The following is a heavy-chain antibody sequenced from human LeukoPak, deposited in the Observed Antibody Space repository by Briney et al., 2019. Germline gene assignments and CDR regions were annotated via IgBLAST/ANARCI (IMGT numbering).Heavy chain of an antibody. D-gene: IGHD2-2*01. J-gene: IGHJ3*02. Sequence: QSGGSLRLSCAASGFTFSSYAMSWVRQAPGKGLEWVSAISGSGGSTYYADSVKGRFTISRDNSKNTLYLQMNSLRAEDTAVYYCAKDRGRYCSSTSCPGAFDIWGQGTMVTVSS. CDR2: ISGSGGST. V-gene: IGHV3-23*01. CDR1: GFTFSSYA. CDR3: AKDRGRYCSSTSCPGAFDI.